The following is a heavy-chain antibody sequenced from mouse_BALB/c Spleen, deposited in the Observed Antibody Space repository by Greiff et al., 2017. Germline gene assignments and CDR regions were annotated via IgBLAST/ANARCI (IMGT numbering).Heavy chain of an antibody. CDR1: GYAFSSYW. D-gene: IGHD1-1*01. CDR3: ARWDYGSSYDY. V-gene: IGHV1-80*01. CDR2: IYPGDGDT. Sequence: QVQLKQSGAELVRPGSSVKISCKASGYAFSSYWMNWVKQRPGQGLEWIGQIYPGDGDTNYNGKFKGKATLTADKSSSTAYMQLSSLTSEDSAVYFCARWDYGSSYDYWGQGTTLTVSS. J-gene: IGHJ2*01.